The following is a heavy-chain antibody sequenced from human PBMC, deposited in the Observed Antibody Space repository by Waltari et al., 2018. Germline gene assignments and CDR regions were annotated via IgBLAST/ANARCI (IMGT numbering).Heavy chain of an antibody. CDR2: IRYDGNNE. V-gene: IGHV3-30*02. D-gene: IGHD4-4*01. CDR3: AKDPYRNYEHYYSYMDV. J-gene: IGHJ6*03. Sequence: QVQLVESGGGVVQTGGSLRLSCAASGFTFNNYGMHWVRQAPGKGLEWVTYIRYDGNNEYYADSVKGRFTISKDNSKDPLYLQMNSLRAEDTAVYYCAKDPYRNYEHYYSYMDVWGRGTTVTVSS. CDR1: GFTFNNYG.